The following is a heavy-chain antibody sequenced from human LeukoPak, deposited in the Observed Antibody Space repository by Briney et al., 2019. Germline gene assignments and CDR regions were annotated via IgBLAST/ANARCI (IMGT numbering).Heavy chain of an antibody. D-gene: IGHD6-13*01. J-gene: IGHJ3*02. V-gene: IGHV3-30*18. Sequence: GGSLRLSCAASKFTFSSYGMYWVRQAPGKGLEWVAVISYDGSNKYYADSVKGRFTISRDNSKNTLYLQMNSLRAEDTAVYYCAKKYSSTWYATLDAFDIWGQGTMVTVSS. CDR3: AKKYSSTWYATLDAFDI. CDR2: ISYDGSNK. CDR1: KFTFSSYG.